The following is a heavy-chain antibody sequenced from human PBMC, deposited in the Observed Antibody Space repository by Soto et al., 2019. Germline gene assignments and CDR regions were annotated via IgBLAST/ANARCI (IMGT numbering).Heavy chain of an antibody. CDR1: GYTFTGYY. D-gene: IGHD3-10*01. J-gene: IGHJ5*02. Sequence: ASVKVSCKASGYTFTGYYMHWVRQAPGQGLEWMGWINPNSGGTNYAQKFQGWVTMTRDTSISTVYMELTRLRSDDTAMYYCARGVGSGSYYNQYNWFDPWG. CDR2: INPNSGGT. V-gene: IGHV1-2*04. CDR3: ARGVGSGSYYNQYNWFDP.